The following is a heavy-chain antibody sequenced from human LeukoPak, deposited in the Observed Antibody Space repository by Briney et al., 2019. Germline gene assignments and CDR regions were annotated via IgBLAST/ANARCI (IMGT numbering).Heavy chain of an antibody. Sequence: SETLSLTCTVSGDSISSLHWSWIRQPPGKRLEWIGSTYNSGSTNYNPSLKSRVTISVDTSKNQLSLKLSSVTAADTAMYYCAGGLQWLAHDCWGQGTLVTVSS. D-gene: IGHD6-19*01. J-gene: IGHJ4*02. V-gene: IGHV4-59*08. CDR3: AGGLQWLAHDC. CDR2: TYNSGST. CDR1: GDSISSLH.